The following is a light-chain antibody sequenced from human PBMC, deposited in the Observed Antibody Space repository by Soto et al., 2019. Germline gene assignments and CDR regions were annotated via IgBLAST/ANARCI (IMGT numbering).Light chain of an antibody. CDR2: AAS. CDR3: HQYNNWPPWT. V-gene: IGKV3D-15*01. CDR1: QSVSSD. J-gene: IGKJ1*01. Sequence: EIVMTQSPATLSVSPGERATLSCMASQSVSSDLAWYQQKPGQPPRLLIYAASPRATGIPARFSGSGSGAEFTLTISSLQSGDFAVYYCHQYNNWPPWTFGQGTKVEIK.